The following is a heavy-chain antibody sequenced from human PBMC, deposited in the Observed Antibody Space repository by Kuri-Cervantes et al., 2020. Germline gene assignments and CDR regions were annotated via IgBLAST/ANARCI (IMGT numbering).Heavy chain of an antibody. Sequence: GESLKISCAASGFSFSGYWMHWVRQAPGKGLVWVSRIKSDGSIISYADSVKGRLIVSRDNAKNTLYLQMNSLRAEDTAVYYCARGGKGGWYTPFDYWGQGTLVTVSS. J-gene: IGHJ4*02. CDR2: IKSDGSII. CDR3: ARGGKGGWYTPFDY. D-gene: IGHD6-19*01. CDR1: GFSFSGYW. V-gene: IGHV3-74*01.